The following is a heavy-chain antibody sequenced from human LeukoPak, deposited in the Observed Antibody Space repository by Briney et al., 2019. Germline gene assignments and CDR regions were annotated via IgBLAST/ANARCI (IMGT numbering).Heavy chain of an antibody. CDR2: IIPIFGTA. V-gene: IGHV1-69*13. CDR3: ARDPRGYSYGYYYYYGMDV. CDR1: GGTFSSYA. J-gene: IGHJ6*02. Sequence: GASVKVSCKASGGTFSSYAISWVRQAPGQGLEWMGGIIPIFGTANYAQKFQGRVTITADESTSTAYMELSSLRSEDTAVYYCARDPRGYSYGYYYYYGMDVWGQGTTVTVSS. D-gene: IGHD5-18*01.